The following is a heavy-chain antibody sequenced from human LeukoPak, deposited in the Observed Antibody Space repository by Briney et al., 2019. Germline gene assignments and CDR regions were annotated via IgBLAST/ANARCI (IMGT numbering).Heavy chain of an antibody. CDR3: AKDPSSTLLGSNPYYFDY. CDR2: ISYDGSNK. J-gene: IGHJ4*02. Sequence: PGGSLRLSCAASGFTFSSYGMHWVRQAPGKGLEWVAVISYDGSNKYYADSVKGRFTISRDNSKNTLYLQMNSLRAEDTAVYYCAKDPSSTLLGSNPYYFDYWGQGTLVTVSS. V-gene: IGHV3-30*18. CDR1: GFTFSSYG. D-gene: IGHD2-21*01.